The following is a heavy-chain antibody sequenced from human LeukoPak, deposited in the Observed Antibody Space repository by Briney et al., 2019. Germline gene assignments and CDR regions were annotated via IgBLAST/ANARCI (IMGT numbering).Heavy chain of an antibody. D-gene: IGHD3-16*01. Sequence: SETLSLTCTVSGGSISSGDYYWSWIRQPPGKGLKWIGYIYYSGSTYYNPSLKSRVTISVDTSKNQFSLKLSSVTAADTAVYYCASRYVPNYYYGMDVWGQGTTVTVSS. CDR1: GGSISSGDYY. V-gene: IGHV4-30-4*01. CDR2: IYYSGST. CDR3: ASRYVPNYYYGMDV. J-gene: IGHJ6*02.